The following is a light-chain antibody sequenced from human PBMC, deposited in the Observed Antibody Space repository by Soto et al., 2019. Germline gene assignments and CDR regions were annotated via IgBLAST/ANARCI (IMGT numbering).Light chain of an antibody. CDR2: GAS. CDR3: QQYGSSLF. Sequence: EIVLTQSPGTLSLSPGERATLSCRASQSVSSSYLAWYQQKPGQAPRLLIYGASSRATGIPDRFSGSGSGTDFTLTISRLEPEVFAVYYCQQYGSSLFFGQGTKLEIK. CDR1: QSVSSSY. V-gene: IGKV3-20*01. J-gene: IGKJ2*01.